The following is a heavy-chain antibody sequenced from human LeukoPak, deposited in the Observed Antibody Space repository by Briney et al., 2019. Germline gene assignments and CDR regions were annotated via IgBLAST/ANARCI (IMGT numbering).Heavy chain of an antibody. CDR2: ISSNGGST. Sequence: GGSLRLSCAASGFTFSSYAMHWVRQAPGKGLEYVSAISSNGGSTYYANSVKGRFTISRDNSKNTLYLQMGSLRAEDMAVYYCARIGSSWSALDYWGQGTLVTVSS. D-gene: IGHD6-13*01. CDR1: GFTFSSYA. CDR3: ARIGSSWSALDY. J-gene: IGHJ4*02. V-gene: IGHV3-64*01.